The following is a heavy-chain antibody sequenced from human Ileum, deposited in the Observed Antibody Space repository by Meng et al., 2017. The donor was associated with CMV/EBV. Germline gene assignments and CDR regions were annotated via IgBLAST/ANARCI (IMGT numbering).Heavy chain of an antibody. J-gene: IGHJ4*02. V-gene: IGHV4-61*02. CDR1: GGSIGGGYY. CDR2: IYTSGST. CDR3: ARDSAWLIDQ. Sequence: QVQRQEAGPGRVKPSPPLASTCTVLGGSIGGGYYWNWIRQPAGKGLEWIGRIYTSGSTNYNPSLKSRFTISVDTSKNQFSLNLTSVTAANTAVYYCARDSAWLIDQWGQGTLVTVSS. D-gene: IGHD6-19*01.